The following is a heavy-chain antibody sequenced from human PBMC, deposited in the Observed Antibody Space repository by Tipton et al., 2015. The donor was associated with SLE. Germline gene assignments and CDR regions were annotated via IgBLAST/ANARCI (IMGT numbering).Heavy chain of an antibody. CDR2: ISSSGSTI. Sequence: SLRLSCAASGFTFSSYGMHWIRQAPGKGLEWVSYISSSGSTIYYADSVKGRFTISRDNAKNSLYLQMNSLRAEDTAVYYCAREVTIFGVVISGFDYWGQGTLVTVSS. V-gene: IGHV3-48*04. CDR1: GFTFSSYG. D-gene: IGHD3-3*01. CDR3: AREVTIFGVVISGFDY. J-gene: IGHJ4*02.